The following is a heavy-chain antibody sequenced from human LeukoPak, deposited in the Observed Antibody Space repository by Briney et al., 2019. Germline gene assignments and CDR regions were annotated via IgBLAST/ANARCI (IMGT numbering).Heavy chain of an antibody. D-gene: IGHD1-26*01. CDR3: ANLGARDGFDI. CDR2: ISGSGGST. CDR1: GSTFSSYA. J-gene: IGHJ3*02. Sequence: GGSLRLSCAASGSTFSSYAMSWVRQAPGKGLEWVSAISGSGGSTYYADSVKGRFTISRDNSKSTLDLQMNSLRVEDTAVYYCANLGARDGFDIWGQGTVVTVSS. V-gene: IGHV3-23*01.